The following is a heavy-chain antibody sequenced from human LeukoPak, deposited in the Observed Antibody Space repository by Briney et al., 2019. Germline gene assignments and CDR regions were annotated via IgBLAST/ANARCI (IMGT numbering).Heavy chain of an antibody. CDR3: AELGITMIGGV. Sequence: GGSLRLSCAASGFTFSNYDMNWVRQAPGKGLEWVSYISSSGSTIYYADSVKGRFTISRDNAKNSLYLQMNSLRAEDTAVYYCAELGITMIGGVWGKGTTVTISS. V-gene: IGHV3-48*03. CDR2: ISSSGSTI. D-gene: IGHD3-10*02. CDR1: GFTFSNYD. J-gene: IGHJ6*04.